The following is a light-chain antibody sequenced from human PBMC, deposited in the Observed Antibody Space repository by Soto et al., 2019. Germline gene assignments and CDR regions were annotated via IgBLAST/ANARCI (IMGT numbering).Light chain of an antibody. J-gene: IGLJ1*01. CDR3: SSYTTSDTRQIV. Sequence: QSVLTQPASVSGSPGQSITISCTGTSKEIGGYNYVSWNQHHPGKAPNLMIYDVSNRPSGVSNRFSGSKSGNTASLTISGLQPEDEADYYCSSYTTSDTRQIVFGTGTKVTVL. CDR1: SKEIGGYNY. CDR2: DVS. V-gene: IGLV2-14*03.